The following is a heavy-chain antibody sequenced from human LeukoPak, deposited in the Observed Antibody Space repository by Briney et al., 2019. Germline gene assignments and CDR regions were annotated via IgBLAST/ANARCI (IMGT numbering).Heavy chain of an antibody. J-gene: IGHJ4*02. CDR2: IHKAGSES. CDR1: GFTFTNYW. CDR3: ARVGAWELQRVFEY. V-gene: IGHV3-7*01. D-gene: IGHD1-26*01. Sequence: GGSLRLSCAASGFTFTNYWMTWVRQAPGKGREWVANIHKAGSESYYVDSVKGRFAISRDNAKNSLYLQLSSLRVEDTAVYYCARVGAWELQRVFEYWGQGTLVTVSS.